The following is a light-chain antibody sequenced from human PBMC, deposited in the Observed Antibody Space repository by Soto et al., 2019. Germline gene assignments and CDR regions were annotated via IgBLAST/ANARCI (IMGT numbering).Light chain of an antibody. CDR1: QIFSDN. Sequence: EMVMTQFPATLSVSPGDGADLXGRLSQIFSDNLAWYQQKPGQAPRLLIYGASTRATGVPARFSGSGSGTEFTLTISSLQSEDFAVYYCQQYNNWPPGTFGQGTKVDIK. J-gene: IGKJ1*01. V-gene: IGKV3-15*01. CDR3: QQYNNWPPGT. CDR2: GAS.